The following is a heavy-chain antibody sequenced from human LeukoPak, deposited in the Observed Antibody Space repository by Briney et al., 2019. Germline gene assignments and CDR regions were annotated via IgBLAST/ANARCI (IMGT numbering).Heavy chain of an antibody. V-gene: IGHV4-59*01. D-gene: IGHD3-3*01. Sequence: SETLSLTCTVSGGSISSYYWSWIRQPPGKGLEWIGYIYYSGSTNYNPSLKSRVTISVDTSKNQFSLKLSSVTAADTGVYYCARGDDFWSGDGFYIWGQGTMVTVSS. J-gene: IGHJ3*02. CDR2: IYYSGST. CDR3: ARGDDFWSGDGFYI. CDR1: GGSISSYY.